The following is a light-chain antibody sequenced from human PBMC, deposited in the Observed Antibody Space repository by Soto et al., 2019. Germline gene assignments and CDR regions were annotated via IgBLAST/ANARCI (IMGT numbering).Light chain of an antibody. V-gene: IGKV1-12*01. CDR3: QQSNSFPRT. CDR1: QAVSTW. J-gene: IGKJ4*01. Sequence: DIQMTQSPSFVSASVGDRVTITCRAIQAVSTWLAWYQQKPGDAPKLLIYAASTLQSGVPSRFSGSGSGTDFTLTIRSLQPEDFATYYCQQSNSFPRTFGGGTKVEIK. CDR2: AAS.